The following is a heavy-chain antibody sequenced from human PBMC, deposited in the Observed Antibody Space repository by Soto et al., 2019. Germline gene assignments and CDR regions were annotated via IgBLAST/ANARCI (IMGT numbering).Heavy chain of an antibody. V-gene: IGHV4-4*07. J-gene: IGHJ4*02. CDR1: GVSISNYY. D-gene: IGHD5-18*01. CDR2: IFPSGST. Sequence: QVKLQESGPGLVKPSETLSLTCTVSGVSISNYYWTWIRQPAGKGLEWIGRIFPSGSTNYNPSLRGRVTMSVDTSKNLFSLKLSSVTAADTALYYCANEGTAMKLHYWGQGTLVTVSS. CDR3: ANEGTAMKLHY.